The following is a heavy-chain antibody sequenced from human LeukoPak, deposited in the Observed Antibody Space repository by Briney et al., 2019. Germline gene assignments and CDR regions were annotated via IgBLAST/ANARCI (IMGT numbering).Heavy chain of an antibody. CDR3: ARYSSSWHDAFDI. CDR2: ISSSSSYI. J-gene: IGHJ3*02. D-gene: IGHD6-13*01. Sequence: GGSLRLSCAASGFTFSSYSMNWVRQAPGKGLEWVSSISSSSSYIYYADSVKGRFTISRDNAKNSLYLQMNSLRAEDTAVYYCARYSSSWHDAFDIWGQGTMVTVSS. CDR1: GFTFSSYS. V-gene: IGHV3-21*04.